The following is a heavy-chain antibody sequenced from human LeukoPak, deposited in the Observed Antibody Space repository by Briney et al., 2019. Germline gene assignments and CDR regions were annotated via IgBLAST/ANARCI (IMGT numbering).Heavy chain of an antibody. CDR1: GYTFTSYY. J-gene: IGHJ4*02. CDR2: INPNSGGT. V-gene: IGHV1-2*02. D-gene: IGHD3-10*01. Sequence: ASVKVSCKSSGYTFTSYYMYWVRQAPGQGLEWMGWINPNSGGTTYAQKFQGRVTMTTDTSISTAYLELNGLRSDDTAVYYCARDLDYGSGSFSNWGQGAIVTVSS. CDR3: ARDLDYGSGSFSN.